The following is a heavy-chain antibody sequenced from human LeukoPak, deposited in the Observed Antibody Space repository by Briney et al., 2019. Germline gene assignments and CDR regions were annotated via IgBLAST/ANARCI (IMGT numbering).Heavy chain of an antibody. CDR1: DYTFITYG. V-gene: IGHV1-18*01. D-gene: IGHD5-18*01. J-gene: IGHJ6*02. Sequence: ASVNVSCKASDYTFITYGIAWVRQAPGQGLEWMGWISPYNGNTNYAQKFQGRVTVTTDTSTSTAYMELRSLRSDDTALYYCARVMHWDKPMARGRGMDVWGQGTTVTVSS. CDR3: ARVMHWDKPMARGRGMDV. CDR2: ISPYNGNT.